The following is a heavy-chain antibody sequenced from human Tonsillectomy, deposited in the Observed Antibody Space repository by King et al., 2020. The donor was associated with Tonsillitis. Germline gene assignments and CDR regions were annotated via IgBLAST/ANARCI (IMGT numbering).Heavy chain of an antibody. J-gene: IGHJ4*02. CDR3: PKASPRQFRGFFDY. V-gene: IGHV3-23*04. CDR1: GFTFSSYA. CDR2: VSGSSGST. D-gene: IGHD5-24*01. Sequence: VQLVESGGGLVQPGGSLRLSCAASGFTFSSYAMTWVRQAPGKGLEWVSVVSGSSGSTYYEDSVKGRFTISRDNSKNTLYLQMHSLRAEDTAVYYCPKASPRQFRGFFDYWGQGTLVTVSS.